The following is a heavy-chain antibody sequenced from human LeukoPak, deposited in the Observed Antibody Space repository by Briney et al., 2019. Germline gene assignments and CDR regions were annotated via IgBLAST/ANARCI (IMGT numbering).Heavy chain of an antibody. CDR1: GGSISSSSYY. Sequence: NPSETLSLTCTVSGGSISSSSYYWSWIRQPPGKGLEWIGEINHSGSTNYNPSLKSRVTISVDTSKNQFSLKLSSVTAADTAVYYCARREWQLFRRATDYWGQGTLVTVSS. J-gene: IGHJ4*02. D-gene: IGHD1-26*01. V-gene: IGHV4-39*07. CDR3: ARREWQLFRRATDY. CDR2: INHSGST.